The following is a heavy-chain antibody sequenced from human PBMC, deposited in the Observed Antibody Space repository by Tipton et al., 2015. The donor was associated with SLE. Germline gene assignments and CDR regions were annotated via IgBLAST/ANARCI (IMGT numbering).Heavy chain of an antibody. J-gene: IGHJ4*02. CDR1: GASFSESTYS. CDR3: ASLAGTYSSYFRDY. V-gene: IGHV4-39*07. Sequence: TLSLTCSVSGASFSESTYSWDWIRQAPGKGLEWIGSMYFSGNTYYNPFLRSRVTISLDKSQNQFSLKLTSVTAADTAVYYCASLAGTYSSYFRDYWGRGALVSVSS. D-gene: IGHD1-26*01. CDR2: MYFSGNT.